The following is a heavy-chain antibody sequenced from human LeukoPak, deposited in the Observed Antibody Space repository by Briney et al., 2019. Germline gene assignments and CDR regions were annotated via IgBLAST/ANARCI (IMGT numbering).Heavy chain of an antibody. D-gene: IGHD3-10*01. CDR2: IYTSGST. J-gene: IGHJ3*02. Sequence: SETLSLTCTASADSTSSSSYYSGWIRQPAGKGLQWIGRIYTSGSTNYNPSLKSRLTLSVDPSKNQFSLKLSSVTAADTAVYYCARGKTYYYGSGTGLAFDIWGQGTMVTVSS. CDR1: ADSTSSSSYY. CDR3: ARGKTYYYGSGTGLAFDI. V-gene: IGHV4-61*02.